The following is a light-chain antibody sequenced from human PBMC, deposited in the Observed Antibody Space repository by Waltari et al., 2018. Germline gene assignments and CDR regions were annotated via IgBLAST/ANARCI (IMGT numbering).Light chain of an antibody. CDR2: GAS. Sequence: EIVMTQSPATLSVSPGERATLSCRASQSVSSILAWYQQKPGQAPRLLINGASTRATGIPARFSGSGSGTEFTLTISSLQSEDFAVYYCQQYSNRLTFGGGTKVEIK. V-gene: IGKV3-15*01. CDR3: QQYSNRLT. CDR1: QSVSSI. J-gene: IGKJ4*01.